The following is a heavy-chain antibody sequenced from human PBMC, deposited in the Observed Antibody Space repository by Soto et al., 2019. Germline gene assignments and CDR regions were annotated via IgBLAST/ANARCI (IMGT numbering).Heavy chain of an antibody. J-gene: IGHJ6*03. Sequence: GGSLRLSCAASGFTFSSYWMSWVRQAPGKGLEWVANIKQDGSEKYYVDSVKGRFTISRDNAKNSLYLQMNSLRAEDTAVYYCASLDTPPYYDFWSGYYTPPYYYYMDVWGKGTTVTVSS. CDR2: IKQDGSEK. V-gene: IGHV3-7*01. D-gene: IGHD3-3*01. CDR1: GFTFSSYW. CDR3: ASLDTPPYYDFWSGYYTPPYYYYMDV.